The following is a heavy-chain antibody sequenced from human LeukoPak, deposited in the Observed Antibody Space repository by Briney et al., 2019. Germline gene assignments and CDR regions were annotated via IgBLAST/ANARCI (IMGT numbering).Heavy chain of an antibody. CDR3: ARDLHRAAAGGNYYYYYYMDV. CDR2: INPNSGGT. CDR1: GYTFTGYY. D-gene: IGHD6-13*01. V-gene: IGHV1-2*02. Sequence: GASVKVSCKASGYTFTGYYMHWVRQAPGQGLEWMGWINPNSGGTNYAQKFQGRVTMTRDTSISTAYMELSRLRSDDTAVYYCARDLHRAAAGGNYYYYYYMDVWGKGTTVTVSS. J-gene: IGHJ6*03.